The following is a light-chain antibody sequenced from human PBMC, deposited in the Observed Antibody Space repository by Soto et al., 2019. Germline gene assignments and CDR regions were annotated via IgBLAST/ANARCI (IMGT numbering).Light chain of an antibody. V-gene: IGKV3-11*01. J-gene: IGKJ2*02. CDR3: QQRSNWPPRGT. CDR2: YAS. Sequence: EIVLTQSPATLSLSPGERATLSCRASQSVSSYLAWYQQKPGQAPRLLIYYASNRATGIPARFSGSGSGTDFTLTISSLEPEDFAVYYCQQRSNWPPRGTFGQGTKLEIK. CDR1: QSVSSY.